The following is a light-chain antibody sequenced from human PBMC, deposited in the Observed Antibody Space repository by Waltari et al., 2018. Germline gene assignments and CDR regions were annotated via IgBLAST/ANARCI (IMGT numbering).Light chain of an antibody. CDR2: DVS. Sequence: SALTQPASVSGSPGQSITIPCTGTSNDVGGYTYVSWYQQHPGKAPKLMIYDVSNRPSGVSNRFSGSKSGNTASLTISGLQAEDEADYYCSSYTSSLTLVFGGGTKLTVL. J-gene: IGLJ3*02. V-gene: IGLV2-14*03. CDR3: SSYTSSLTLV. CDR1: SNDVGGYTY.